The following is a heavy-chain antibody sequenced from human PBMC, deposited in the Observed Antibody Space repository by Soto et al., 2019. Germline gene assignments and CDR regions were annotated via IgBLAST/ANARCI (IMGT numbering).Heavy chain of an antibody. V-gene: IGHV1-69*13. CDR3: ARVKEEMATIPWLDP. Sequence: GASVKVSCKASGGTFSSYAISWVRQAPGQGIEWMGGIIPIFGTANYAQKFQGRVTITADESTSTAYMELSSLRSEDTAVYYCARVKEEMATIPWLDPWGQGTLVIVSS. CDR1: GGTFSSYA. D-gene: IGHD5-12*01. J-gene: IGHJ5*02. CDR2: IIPIFGTA.